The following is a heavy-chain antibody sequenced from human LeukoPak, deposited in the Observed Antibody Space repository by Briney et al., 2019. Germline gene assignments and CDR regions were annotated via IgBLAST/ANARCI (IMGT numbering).Heavy chain of an antibody. D-gene: IGHD2-15*01. V-gene: IGHV1-69*13. CDR3: ARHRCSGGSCYPMNWFDP. CDR2: IIPILGTA. Sequence: SVKVSCKASGGTFSSYATSWVRQAPGQGLEWMGGIIPILGTANYAQKVQGRVTITADESTSTAYMELSSLRSEDTAVYYCARHRCSGGSCYPMNWFDPWGQGTLVTVSS. CDR1: GGTFSSYA. J-gene: IGHJ5*02.